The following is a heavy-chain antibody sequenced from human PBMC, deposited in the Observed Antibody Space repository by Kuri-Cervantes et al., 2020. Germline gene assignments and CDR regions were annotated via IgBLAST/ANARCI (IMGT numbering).Heavy chain of an antibody. J-gene: IGHJ1*01. CDR1: GYTFTSYA. V-gene: IGHV1-3*01. D-gene: IGHD6-13*01. CDR3: ARDSSSWYIIGYFQH. Sequence: ALMEVSCKASGYTFTSYAMHWVRQAPGQRLEWMGWINAGNGNTKYSQKFQGRVTITRDTSASTAYMELSSLRSEDTAVYCCARDSSSWYIIGYFQHWGQGTLVTVSS. CDR2: INAGNGNT.